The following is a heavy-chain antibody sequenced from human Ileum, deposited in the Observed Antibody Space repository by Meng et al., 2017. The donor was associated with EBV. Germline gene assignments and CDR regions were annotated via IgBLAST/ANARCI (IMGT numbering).Heavy chain of an antibody. Sequence: VGAGGGVGQPGGSLGLSCGVSGFDFVSYAMPWVRKAPGKGLEWITTISDTSERIYYADAVMGRFTVSRDNSKNTLSMQMDSLRADDTAIYYCVRVPDGMNMWFDTWGQGTLVTVSS. D-gene: IGHD6-13*01. CDR3: VRVPDGMNMWFDT. V-gene: IGHV3-23*04. CDR1: GFDFVSYA. J-gene: IGHJ5*02. CDR2: ISDTSERI.